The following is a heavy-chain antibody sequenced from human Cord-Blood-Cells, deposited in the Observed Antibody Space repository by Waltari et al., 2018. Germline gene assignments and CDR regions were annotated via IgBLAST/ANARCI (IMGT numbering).Heavy chain of an antibody. CDR3: ARHEGIAAAGPLDY. CDR2: IYYSGST. V-gene: IGHV4-39*01. CDR1: GGSISSSSYY. Sequence: QLQLQESGPGLVKPSETLSLTCTVSGGSISSSSYYWGWIRQPPGKGLEWIGSIYYSGSTYDNPSLKCRVTISVDTSKNQFSLKLSSVTAADTAVYYCARHEGIAAAGPLDYWGQGTLVTVSS. D-gene: IGHD6-13*01. J-gene: IGHJ4*02.